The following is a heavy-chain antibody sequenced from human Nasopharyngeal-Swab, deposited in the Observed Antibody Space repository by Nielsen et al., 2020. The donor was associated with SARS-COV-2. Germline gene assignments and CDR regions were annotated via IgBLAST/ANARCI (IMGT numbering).Heavy chain of an antibody. CDR1: GYTFTSYG. Sequence: ASVKVSCKASGYTFTSYGISWVRQAPGQGLEWMGWISAYNGNTNYAQKLQGRVTMTTDTSTSTAYMELSSLRSEDTAVYYCARGYIVVVPAAIRGRDYYYYYGMDVWGQGTTVTVSS. J-gene: IGHJ6*02. CDR2: ISAYNGNT. D-gene: IGHD2-2*02. V-gene: IGHV1-18*01. CDR3: ARGYIVVVPAAIRGRDYYYYYGMDV.